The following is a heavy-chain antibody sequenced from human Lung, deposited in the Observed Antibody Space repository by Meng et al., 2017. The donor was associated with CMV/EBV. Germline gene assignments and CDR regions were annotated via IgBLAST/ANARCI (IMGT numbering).Heavy chain of an antibody. CDR1: GGPFSGHY. CDR3: ARGSWVYVDNDETTGLDY. J-gene: IGHJ4*02. D-gene: IGHD3-9*01. CDR2: IIHSGST. Sequence: SETRSLTCPPYGGPFSGHYWSWIRQLAGEGLEWIGEIIHSGSTNYNPSLKSRVTISVNVSKNQLSLRVTAVTATDTAVCYCARGSWVYVDNDETTGLDYWSPGTLVTVSS. V-gene: IGHV4-34*01.